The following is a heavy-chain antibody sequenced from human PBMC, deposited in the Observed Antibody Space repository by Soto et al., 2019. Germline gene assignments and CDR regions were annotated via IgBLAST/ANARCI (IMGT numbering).Heavy chain of an antibody. CDR1: GYTFTSYD. CDR2: MNPNSGNT. D-gene: IGHD1-26*01. CDR3: ARERDSGSSVYYDCYGMDV. J-gene: IGHJ6*02. V-gene: IGHV1-8*01. Sequence: ASVKVSCKASGYTFTSYDINWVRQATGQGLEWMGWMNPNSGNTGYAQKFQGRVTMTRNTSISTAYMELSSLRSEDTAVYYCARERDSGSSVYYDCYGMDVWGQGTTVTVSS.